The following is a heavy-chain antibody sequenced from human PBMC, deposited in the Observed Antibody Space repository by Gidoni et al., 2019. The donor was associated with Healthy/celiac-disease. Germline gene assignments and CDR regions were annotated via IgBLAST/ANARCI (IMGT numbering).Heavy chain of an antibody. CDR3: ARGTGESVDV. V-gene: IGHV4-59*01. D-gene: IGHD7-27*01. CDR2: IYYSGST. J-gene: IGHJ6*02. Sequence: QVQLQESGPGLVKPSETLSLTCTVSGGSISSYYWSWIRQPPGKGLEWIGYIYYSGSTNYNPSLKSRVTISVDTSKNQFSLKLSSVTAADTAVYYCARGTGESVDVWGQGTTVTVSS. CDR1: GGSISSYY.